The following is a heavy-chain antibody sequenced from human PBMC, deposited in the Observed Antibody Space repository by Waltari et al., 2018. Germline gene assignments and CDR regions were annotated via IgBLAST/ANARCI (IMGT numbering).Heavy chain of an antibody. D-gene: IGHD4-17*01. CDR3: AREMTTVTTFGY. V-gene: IGHV3-21*01. J-gene: IGHJ4*02. CDR2: SSSSSSYI. CDR1: GFTFSSYS. Sequence: EVQLVESGGGLVKPGGSLRLSCAASGFTFSSYSMNWVRQAPGKGLEWVSSSSSSSSYIYYADSVKGRFTISRDNAKNSLYLQMNSLRAEDTAVYYCAREMTTVTTFGYWGQGTLVTVSS.